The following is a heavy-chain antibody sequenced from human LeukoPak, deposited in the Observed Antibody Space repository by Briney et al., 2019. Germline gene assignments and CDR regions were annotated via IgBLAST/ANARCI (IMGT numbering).Heavy chain of an antibody. CDR3: ARLIGAFSESSGYSDY. V-gene: IGHV5-51*01. Sequence: GESLKISCKGSGYSFTSYWIGWVRQMPGKGLEWMGLIDPADSDSRYSPSFQGQVIFSVDKSTKTAYLQWSSLKASDTAMYYCARLIGAFSESSGYSDYWGQGTLVTVSS. J-gene: IGHJ4*02. CDR1: GYSFTSYW. CDR2: IDPADSDS. D-gene: IGHD3-22*01.